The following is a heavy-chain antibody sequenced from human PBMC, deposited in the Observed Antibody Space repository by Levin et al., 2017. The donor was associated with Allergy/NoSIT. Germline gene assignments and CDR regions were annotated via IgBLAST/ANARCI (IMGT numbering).Heavy chain of an antibody. V-gene: IGHV4-39*01. CDR1: GGSISSSISY. CDR3: ARQCYDILTGYYNFDY. Sequence: SETLSLPCTVSGGSISSSISYWGWIRQAPGKGLEWIGSIYNSGSTYYNPSLKSRVTTSVDTSKNQFSLKLSSVTAADTAVYDCARQCYDILTGYYNFDYWGQGTLVTVSA. CDR2: IYNSGST. J-gene: IGHJ4*02. D-gene: IGHD3-9*01.